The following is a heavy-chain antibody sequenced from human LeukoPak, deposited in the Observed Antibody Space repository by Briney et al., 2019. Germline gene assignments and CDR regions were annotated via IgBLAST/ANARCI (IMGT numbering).Heavy chain of an antibody. V-gene: IGHV4-34*01. Sequence: GSLRLSCAASGFTFSSYWMSWVRQPPGMGLEWIGEINHSGSTNYNPSLKSRVSISVDTSKNQFSLKLTSVTAADTAMYFCARARGYSYGQYWYFDFWGRGTPVTVSS. CDR1: GFTFSSYW. CDR2: INHSGST. CDR3: ARARGYSYGQYWYFDF. J-gene: IGHJ2*01. D-gene: IGHD5-18*01.